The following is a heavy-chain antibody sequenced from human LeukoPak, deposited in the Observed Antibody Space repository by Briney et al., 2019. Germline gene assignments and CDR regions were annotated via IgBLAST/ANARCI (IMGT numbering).Heavy chain of an antibody. CDR1: GYSFTTYW. CDR3: ARQRGGSATINYFDP. Sequence: GESLQISSETSGYSFTTYWIGWVRPMPGTGLEWVGAIYPDDSDARDSPSFQGQVIISADKSIRTAYLQWRSLKASDTAMYYCARQRGGSATINYFDPWGQGTLVTVSS. J-gene: IGHJ5*02. CDR2: IYPDDSDA. D-gene: IGHD3-10*01. V-gene: IGHV5-51*01.